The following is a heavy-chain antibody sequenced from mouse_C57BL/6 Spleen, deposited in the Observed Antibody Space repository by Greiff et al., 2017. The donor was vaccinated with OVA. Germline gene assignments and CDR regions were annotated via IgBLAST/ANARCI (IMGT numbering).Heavy chain of an antibody. D-gene: IGHD1-1*01. J-gene: IGHJ4*01. CDR3: ARDGSSPYYYAMDY. Sequence: QVQLQQSGPELVKPGASVKISCKASGYAFSSSWMNWVKQRPGKGLEWIGRIYPGDGDTNYNGKFKGKATLTADKSSSTAYMQLSSLTSEYSAVYFCARDGSSPYYYAMDYWGQGTSVTVSS. CDR1: GYAFSSSW. CDR2: IYPGDGDT. V-gene: IGHV1-82*01.